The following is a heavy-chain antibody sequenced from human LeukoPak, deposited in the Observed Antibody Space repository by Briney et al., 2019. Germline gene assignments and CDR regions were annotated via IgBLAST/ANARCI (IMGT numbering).Heavy chain of an antibody. V-gene: IGHV5-51*01. D-gene: IGHD4-23*01. CDR2: IYPGDSDT. Sequence: GESLKISCRGCGYSFTSYWIGWVRQMPGKGLEWMGIIYPGDSDTRYSPSFQGQVTISADKSISTAYLQWSSLKSSDTAMYYCVRQASTVAPAAYWGQGTLVTVSS. CDR3: VRQASTVAPAAY. J-gene: IGHJ4*02. CDR1: GYSFTSYW.